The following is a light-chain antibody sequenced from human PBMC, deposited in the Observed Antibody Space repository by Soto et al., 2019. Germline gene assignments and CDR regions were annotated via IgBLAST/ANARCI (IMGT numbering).Light chain of an antibody. CDR3: GTWDSGLSAVV. V-gene: IGLV1-51*01. J-gene: IGLJ2*01. CDR2: DNN. CDR1: SSIGNNY. Sequence: QSVLTQPPSVSAAPGQKVTISCSGSSSIGNNYVSWYQQLPGTAPKLLIYDNNKRPSGIPDRFSGSKSGTSATLGITGLQTGDEADYYCGTWDSGLSAVVFGGGTKVTVL.